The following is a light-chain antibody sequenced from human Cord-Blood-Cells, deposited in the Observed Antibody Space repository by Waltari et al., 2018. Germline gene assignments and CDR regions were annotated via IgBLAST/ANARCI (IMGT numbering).Light chain of an antibody. CDR3: MQGKHWPPYT. Sequence: DVVMTQSPLSLPVTLGQPASISCRSSQSLVHSDGNTYLNWFQQRPGQSPRRLIYKVSSRDSGVPERFSGSGSGTDFTLKISRVEAEDVGVYYCMQGKHWPPYTFGQGTKLEIK. CDR2: KVS. V-gene: IGKV2-30*02. J-gene: IGKJ2*01. CDR1: QSLVHSDGNTY.